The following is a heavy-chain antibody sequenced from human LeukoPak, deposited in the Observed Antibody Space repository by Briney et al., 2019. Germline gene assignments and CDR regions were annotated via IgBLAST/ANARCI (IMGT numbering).Heavy chain of an antibody. CDR2: ITLSCGGT. V-gene: IGHV3-23*01. CDR3: VKNLLGDAAYSWYFDL. D-gene: IGHD1-26*01. Sequence: PGGSLRLSCAASGFTFSTYGMSWVRHPPATGLEWVSSITLSCGGTTYVDSVKGRFTITRDSSKNTLYLQMNSLRAEDTAVYYCVKNLLGDAAYSWYFDLWGRGTLVTVSS. CDR1: GFTFSTYG. J-gene: IGHJ2*01.